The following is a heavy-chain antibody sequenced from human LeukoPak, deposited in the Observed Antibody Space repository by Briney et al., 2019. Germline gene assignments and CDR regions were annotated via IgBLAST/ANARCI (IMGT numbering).Heavy chain of an antibody. D-gene: IGHD1-26*01. CDR3: ARDLSGSSYFDY. V-gene: IGHV3-30-3*01. CDR1: GFTFTSYA. Sequence: PGGSLRLSCAASGFTFTSYAMHWVRQAPGKGLEWVAVISYDGTNKYYADSGKGRFTISRDNSKNTLYLQMNNLRPEDTAVYYCARDLSGSSYFDYWGQGTLVTVSS. J-gene: IGHJ4*02. CDR2: ISYDGTNK.